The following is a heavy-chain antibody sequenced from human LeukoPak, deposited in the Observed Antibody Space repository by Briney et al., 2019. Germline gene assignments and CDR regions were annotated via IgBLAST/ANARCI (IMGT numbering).Heavy chain of an antibody. J-gene: IGHJ4*02. V-gene: IGHV3-48*01. CDR1: GFTFSDYS. CDR2: ISSSSNTI. CDR3: AKAGSSGSFDS. D-gene: IGHD6-19*01. Sequence: GGSLRLSCAASGFTFSDYSMNWVRQAPGKGLEWISYISSSSNTIYYADSVKGRFTISRDNSKNTVYLQMNSLRADDTAVFYCAKAGSSGSFDSWGQGTHVTVSS.